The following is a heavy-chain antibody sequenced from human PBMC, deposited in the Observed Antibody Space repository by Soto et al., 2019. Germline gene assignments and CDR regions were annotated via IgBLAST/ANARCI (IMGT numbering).Heavy chain of an antibody. CDR3: AGERANRLDP. J-gene: IGHJ5*02. CDR2: MNPNSGNT. Sequence: QVQLVQSGAEVKKPGASLKVSCKASGYTFTSYDINWVRQATGQGLESMGWMNPNSGNTGYAQKFQGRVNMTRNTSISTAYMELSSLRSEDTAVYYCAGERANRLDPWGQGTLVTVSS. CDR1: GYTFTSYD. V-gene: IGHV1-8*01.